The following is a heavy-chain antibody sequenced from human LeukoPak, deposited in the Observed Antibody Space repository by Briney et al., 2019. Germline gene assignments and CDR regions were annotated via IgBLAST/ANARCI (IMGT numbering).Heavy chain of an antibody. CDR3: ATSSGDWIQPQYYYYYMDV. D-gene: IGHD2-21*02. CDR2: FDPEDGET. CDR1: GYILTELS. V-gene: IGHV1-24*01. Sequence: ASVKVSCKVSGYILTELSMHWVRQAPGKGLEWMGGFDPEDGETIYAQKFQGRVTMTEDTSTDTAYMELSSLRSEDTAVYYCATSSGDWIQPQYYYYYMDVWGKGTTVTVSS. J-gene: IGHJ6*03.